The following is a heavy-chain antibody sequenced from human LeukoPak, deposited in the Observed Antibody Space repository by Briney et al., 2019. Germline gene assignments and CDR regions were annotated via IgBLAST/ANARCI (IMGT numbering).Heavy chain of an antibody. D-gene: IGHD6-19*01. CDR2: ISSSSSYI. J-gene: IGHJ6*04. CDR3: ARGESGWYTAYYYYGMDV. CDR1: GFTFSSYS. Sequence: PGGSLRLSCAASGFTFSSYSMNWVHQAPGKGLEWVSSISSSSSYIYYADSVKGRFTISIDNVKSSLYLQMNSLRAEDTAVYYCARGESGWYTAYYYYGMDVWGKGTTVTVSS. V-gene: IGHV3-21*01.